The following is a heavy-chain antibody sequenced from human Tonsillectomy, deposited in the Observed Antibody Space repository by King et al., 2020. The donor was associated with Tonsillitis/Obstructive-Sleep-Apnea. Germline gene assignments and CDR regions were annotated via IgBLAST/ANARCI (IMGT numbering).Heavy chain of an antibody. J-gene: IGHJ4*02. CDR2: INHRGST. D-gene: IGHD1-20*01. V-gene: IGHV4-34*01. CDR1: GESFSYHY. Sequence: HVQLQQWGAGLLKPSETLSLPCAVYGESFSYHYWSWIRQPPGKGLEWIGEINHRGSTNYNPSLKSRVTMSVDTSKNQFSLKLISVTAADTAVYYCARRHSVTVVPFDFWGQGTLVTVSS. CDR3: ARRHSVTVVPFDF.